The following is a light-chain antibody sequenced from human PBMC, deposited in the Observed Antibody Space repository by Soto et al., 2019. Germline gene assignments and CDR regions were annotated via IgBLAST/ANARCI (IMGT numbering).Light chain of an antibody. CDR2: GNS. CDR3: QSLDSSLGRV. V-gene: IGLV1-40*01. CDR1: SSNIGAGYD. Sequence: QSVLTQPPSVSGAPGQRVTISCTGSSSNIGAGYDVHWYQQLPGTAPKLLIYGNSNRPSGVPDRFSGSKSGSSAALAIPGRPAEDEADDYCQSLDSSLGRVFGGGTKLTVL. J-gene: IGLJ2*01.